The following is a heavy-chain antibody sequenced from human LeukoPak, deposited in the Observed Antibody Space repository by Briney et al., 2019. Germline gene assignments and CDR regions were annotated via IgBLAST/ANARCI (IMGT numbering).Heavy chain of an antibody. CDR1: GYSFTSYW. CDR2: IDPSDSYT. D-gene: IGHD2-15*01. CDR3: ATTRGRDYYYYGMDV. J-gene: IGHJ6*02. V-gene: IGHV5-10-1*01. Sequence: GESLKISCKGSGYSFTSYWISWVRQMPGKGLEWMGRIDPSDSYTNYGPSFQGHVTISADKSVSTAYLQWSSLKASDTAMYYCATTRGRDYYYYGMDVWGQGTTVTVSS.